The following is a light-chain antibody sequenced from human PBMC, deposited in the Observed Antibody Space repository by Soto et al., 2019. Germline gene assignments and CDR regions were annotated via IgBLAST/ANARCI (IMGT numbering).Light chain of an antibody. CDR2: DVS. Sequence: QSALTQPASVSGSPGQSIAISCTGTSSDVGGYSYVSWYQQQPGKAPKLVISDVSNRPSGVSDRFSGSKSGNTASLTISGLQAEDEADYYCCSYAGSYTFVFGTGTKVTVL. J-gene: IGLJ1*01. CDR1: SSDVGGYSY. CDR3: CSYAGSYTFV. V-gene: IGLV2-14*01.